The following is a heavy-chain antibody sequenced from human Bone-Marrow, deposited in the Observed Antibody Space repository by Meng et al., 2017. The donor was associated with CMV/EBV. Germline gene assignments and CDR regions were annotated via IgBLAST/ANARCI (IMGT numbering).Heavy chain of an antibody. CDR3: ARLFHTTLGTNYYYGMDV. CDR2: INPNSDGT. Sequence: ASVKVSCKASGYTFTGYYMHWVRQAPGQGLEWMGWINPNSDGTNYAQKFQGRVTMTRDTSISTAYMELSRLGSDDTAVFFCARLFHTTLGTNYYYGMDVWVQGTTVTVSS. J-gene: IGHJ6*02. D-gene: IGHD3-3*01. CDR1: GYTFTGYY. V-gene: IGHV1-2*02.